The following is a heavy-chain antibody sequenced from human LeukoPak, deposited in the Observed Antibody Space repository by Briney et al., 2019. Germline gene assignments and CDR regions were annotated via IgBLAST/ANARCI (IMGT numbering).Heavy chain of an antibody. CDR3: ARALRSGYNYGRAFNV. V-gene: IGHV3-13*01. D-gene: IGHD5-18*01. CDR1: GFTLSSYD. J-gene: IGHJ3*01. CDR2: LGPAGDT. Sequence: GGSLRLSCAASGFTLSSYDMHWVRQGAGQGLEWVSTLGPAGDTYYPDSVKGRFTISRENAKNSLYLQMNSLRAEDTAVYYCARALRSGYNYGRAFNVWGQGTMVTVSS.